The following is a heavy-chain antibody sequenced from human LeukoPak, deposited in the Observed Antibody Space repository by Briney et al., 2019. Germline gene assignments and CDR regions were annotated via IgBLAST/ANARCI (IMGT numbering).Heavy chain of an antibody. CDR3: ARYYYDSSRGAY. V-gene: IGHV3-66*01. CDR2: IYSGGST. J-gene: IGHJ4*02. D-gene: IGHD3-22*01. CDR1: GFTVSSKY. Sequence: GGSLRLSCAASGFTVSSKYMTWVRQAPGKGLEWVSVIYSGGSTYYADSVKGRFTISRDKSKNTLYLQMNSLRAEDTAVYYCARYYYDSSRGAYWGQGTLVTVSS.